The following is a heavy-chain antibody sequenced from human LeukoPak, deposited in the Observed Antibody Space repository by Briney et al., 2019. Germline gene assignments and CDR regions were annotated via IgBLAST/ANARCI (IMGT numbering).Heavy chain of an antibody. Sequence: SETLSLTCAVYGGSFSGYYWSWIRQPPGKGLEWIGEINHSGSTNYNPSLKSRVTISVDTSKNQFSLKLSSVTAADTAEYYCARTPRLITWYMDVWGKGTTVTVSS. CDR3: ARTPRLITWYMDV. J-gene: IGHJ6*03. D-gene: IGHD2-8*01. CDR1: GGSFSGYY. CDR2: INHSGST. V-gene: IGHV4-34*01.